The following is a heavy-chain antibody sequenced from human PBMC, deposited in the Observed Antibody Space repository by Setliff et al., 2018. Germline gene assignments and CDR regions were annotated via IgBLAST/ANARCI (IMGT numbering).Heavy chain of an antibody. Sequence: PSETLSLTCAVYGGSFSGYYWSWIRQPPGKGLEWIGEINHSGSTNYNPSLKSRVTISVGTSKNQFSLKLSSVTAADTAVYYCARSKSSSGWLNWFDPWGQGTLVTVSS. CDR2: INHSGST. V-gene: IGHV4-34*01. J-gene: IGHJ5*02. CDR3: ARSKSSSGWLNWFDP. D-gene: IGHD6-19*01. CDR1: GGSFSGYY.